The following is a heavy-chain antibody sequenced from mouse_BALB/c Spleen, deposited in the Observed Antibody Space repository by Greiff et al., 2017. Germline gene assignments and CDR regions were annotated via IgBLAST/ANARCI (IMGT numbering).Heavy chain of an antibody. CDR2: IDPANGNT. CDR3: ARRVSSAGSRYWYFDV. CDR1: GFNIKDTY. J-gene: IGHJ1*01. V-gene: IGHV14-3*02. Sequence: EVQLQQSGAELVKPGASVKLSCTASGFNIKDTYMHWVKQRPEQGLEWIGRIDPANGNTKYDPQFQGKATITADTSSNTAYLQLSSPTSEDTAVYYCARRVSSAGSRYWYFDVWGAGTTVTVSS. D-gene: IGHD2-13*01.